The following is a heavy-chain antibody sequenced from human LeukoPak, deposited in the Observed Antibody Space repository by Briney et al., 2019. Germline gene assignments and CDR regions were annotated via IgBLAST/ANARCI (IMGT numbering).Heavy chain of an antibody. CDR3: ARDYDSSGPQKNFFDF. CDR2: INPNSGGT. D-gene: IGHD3-22*01. J-gene: IGHJ4*02. V-gene: IGHV1-2*02. CDR1: GYTLTGYY. Sequence: ASVKVSCKASGYTLTGYYIHWVRQAPGQGLEWMGWINPNSGGTNYAQKFQGRVTITADESTSTAYLEVNSLTSADTAMYYCARDYDSSGPQKNFFDFWGQGTLVTVSS.